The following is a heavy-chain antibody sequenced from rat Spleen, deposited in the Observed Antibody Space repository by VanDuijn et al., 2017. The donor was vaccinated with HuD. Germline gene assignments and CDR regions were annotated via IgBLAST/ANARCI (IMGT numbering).Heavy chain of an antibody. CDR2: IWTGGST. Sequence: QVQLKESGPGLVQPSQTLSLTCTVSGFSLTSYNVHRVRQPPGKALECMGVIWTGGSTAYNSALKSRLSISRDTSKNQVFLKMNSLQTEDTATYYCARDEHTMCISFFDYWGQGVMVTVSS. V-gene: IGHV2-30*01. J-gene: IGHJ2*01. CDR1: GFSLTSYN. D-gene: IGHD1-9*01. CDR3: ARDEHTMCISFFDY.